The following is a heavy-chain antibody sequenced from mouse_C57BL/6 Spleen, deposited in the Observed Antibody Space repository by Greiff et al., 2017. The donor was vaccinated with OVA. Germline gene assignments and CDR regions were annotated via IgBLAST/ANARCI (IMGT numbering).Heavy chain of an antibody. V-gene: IGHV1-59*01. CDR2: IDPSDSYT. D-gene: IGHD1-1*01. Sequence: VQLQQSGAELVRPGTSVKLSCKASGYTFTSYWMHWVKQRPGQGLEWIGVIDPSDSYTNYNQKFKGKATLTVDTSSSTAYMQLSSLTSEDSAVYYCARNYGKRFDYWGQGTTLTVSA. J-gene: IGHJ2*01. CDR1: GYTFTSYW. CDR3: ARNYGKRFDY.